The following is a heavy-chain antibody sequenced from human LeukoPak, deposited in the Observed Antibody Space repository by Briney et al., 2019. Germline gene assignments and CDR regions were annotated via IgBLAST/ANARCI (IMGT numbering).Heavy chain of an antibody. CDR3: ARNGIAARIMDV. CDR1: GYSISSGYY. Sequence: PSETLSLTCTVSGYSISSGYYWGWIRQPPGKGLEWIGSIYHSGSTYYNPSLKSRVTISVDTSKNQFSLKLSSVTAADTAVYYCARNGIAARIMDVRGKGTTVTVSS. D-gene: IGHD6-6*01. CDR2: IYHSGST. V-gene: IGHV4-38-2*02. J-gene: IGHJ6*03.